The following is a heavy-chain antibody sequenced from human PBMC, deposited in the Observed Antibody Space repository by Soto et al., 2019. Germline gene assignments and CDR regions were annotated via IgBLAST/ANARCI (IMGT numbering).Heavy chain of an antibody. D-gene: IGHD6-19*01. J-gene: IGHJ5*02. CDR2: IRSDAGSA. V-gene: IGHV3-33*01. CDR1: GFIFSDYV. Sequence: GGSLRLSCAASGFIFSDYVIHWVRQAPGKGPEWVAVIRSDAGSAYYADSVKGRFTISRDSSRDTMYLQMSNLRAEDTAVYYCARSYSSNSNWFGPWGRGTLVTVS. CDR3: ARSYSSNSNWFGP.